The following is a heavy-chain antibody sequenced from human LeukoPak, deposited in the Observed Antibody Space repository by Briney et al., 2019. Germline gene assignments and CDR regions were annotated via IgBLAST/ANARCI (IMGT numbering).Heavy chain of an antibody. J-gene: IGHJ4*02. CDR1: GFTFSTYE. CDR3: AKRTSGSGWYSSDY. D-gene: IGHD6-13*01. V-gene: IGHV3-23*01. CDR2: MSGDATST. Sequence: GGPLRLSCTASGFTFSTYEMNWVRQAPGKGLEWVSTMSGDATSTYYADSVKGRFTISRDNSKNTLYLQMNSLRAEDTAVYYCAKRTSGSGWYSSDYWGQGTLVTVSS.